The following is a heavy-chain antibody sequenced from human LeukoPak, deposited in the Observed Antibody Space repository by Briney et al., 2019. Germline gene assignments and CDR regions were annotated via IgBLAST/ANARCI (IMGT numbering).Heavy chain of an antibody. V-gene: IGHV1-18*01. CDR2: ISAYNGNT. CDR3: ARDTYSSGYYYDQNAFDI. J-gene: IGHJ3*02. D-gene: IGHD3-22*01. CDR1: GYTFTSYG. Sequence: EASVKVSCKASGYTFTSYGISWVRQAPGQGLEWMGWISAYNGNTNYAQKLQGRVTMTTDTSTSTAYMELRSLRSDDTAVYYCARDTYSSGYYYDQNAFDIWGQGTMVTVSS.